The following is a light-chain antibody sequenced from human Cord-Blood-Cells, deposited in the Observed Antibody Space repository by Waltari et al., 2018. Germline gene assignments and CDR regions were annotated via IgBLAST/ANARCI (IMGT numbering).Light chain of an antibody. CDR1: QSVSSSY. CDR2: GAS. CDR3: QQYGSSPYT. J-gene: IGKJ2*01. Sequence: ELVLTQSPGTLSLSPGERATLSCRASQSVSSSYLAWYQQKPGQAPMLLIYGASSRATGIPDRFSGSGSGTDFTLTISRLEPEEFAVYYCQQYGSSPYTFGQGTKLEIK. V-gene: IGKV3-20*01.